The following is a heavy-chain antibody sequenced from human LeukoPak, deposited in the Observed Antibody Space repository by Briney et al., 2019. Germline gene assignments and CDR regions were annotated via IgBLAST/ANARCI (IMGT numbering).Heavy chain of an antibody. CDR2: FYHIGST. Sequence: SETLSLTCTVSGYSISSGYYWGWIRQPPGKGLEWIGSFYHIGSTYYSPSLKSRVTISVDTSKNQFSLKLNSVTAAGTAAYYCARVRELYYYMDVWGKGTTVTVSS. CDR3: ARVRELYYYMDV. V-gene: IGHV4-38-2*02. J-gene: IGHJ6*03. CDR1: GYSISSGYY. D-gene: IGHD1-7*01.